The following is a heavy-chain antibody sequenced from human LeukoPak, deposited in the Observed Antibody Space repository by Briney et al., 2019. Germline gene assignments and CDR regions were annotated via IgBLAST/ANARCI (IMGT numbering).Heavy chain of an antibody. Sequence: SETLSLTCTLSRDSISIYYWSWIRQPPGKGLEWIGYIYYSGSTNYNPSLKSRVTISVETSKNQFSLKMSSVPAADTAVYYCARQYSYGYYFDYWGQGTLVTVSS. J-gene: IGHJ4*02. CDR3: ARQYSYGYYFDY. V-gene: IGHV4-59*01. CDR2: IYYSGST. CDR1: RDSISIYY. D-gene: IGHD5-18*01.